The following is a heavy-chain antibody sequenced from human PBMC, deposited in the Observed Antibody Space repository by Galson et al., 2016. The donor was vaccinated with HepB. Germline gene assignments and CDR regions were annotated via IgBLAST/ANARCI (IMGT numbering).Heavy chain of an antibody. J-gene: IGHJ4*02. V-gene: IGHV3-30*18. CDR2: ISYDGSNK. CDR1: GFTFSSYG. D-gene: IGHD3-10*01. CDR3: AKDRTPFAFLWFGEFDY. Sequence: SLRLSCAASGFTFSSYGLHWVRQAPGKGLEWVAVISYDGSNKFYADSVKGRFTISRDNSKNTLYLQMNSLRAEDTAVYYCAKDRTPFAFLWFGEFDYWDQGTLVTASS.